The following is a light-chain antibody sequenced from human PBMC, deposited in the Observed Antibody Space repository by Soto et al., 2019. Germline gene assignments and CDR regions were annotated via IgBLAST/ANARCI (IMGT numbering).Light chain of an antibody. J-gene: IGKJ1*01. CDR1: QSVSSY. CDR2: GAS. Sequence: ELVLTQSPGTLSLSSGGIATLSCTASQSVSSYRLAWYQQKPGQAPRLLIYGASNRATGIPARFSGSGSGSEFTLTISSLQSEDFAVYYCLQYTDWPWTFAQGTKVDI. V-gene: IGKV3-15*01. CDR3: LQYTDWPWT.